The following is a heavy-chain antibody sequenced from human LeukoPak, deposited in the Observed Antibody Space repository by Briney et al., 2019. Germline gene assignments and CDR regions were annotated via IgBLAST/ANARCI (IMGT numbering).Heavy chain of an antibody. Sequence: SETLSLTCSVSGYSISSAYYWGWIRQPPGKGLEWIGTMYHSGSTNYNPSLKSRVTISVDTSKNQFSLKLSSVTAADTAVYYCARVRRTFYYYMDVWGKGTTVAVSS. CDR3: ARVRRTFYYYMDV. CDR1: GYSISSAYY. J-gene: IGHJ6*03. V-gene: IGHV4-38-2*02. D-gene: IGHD1-14*01. CDR2: MYHSGST.